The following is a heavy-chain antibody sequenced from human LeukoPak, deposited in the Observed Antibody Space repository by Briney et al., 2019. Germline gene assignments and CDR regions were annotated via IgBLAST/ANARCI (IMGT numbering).Heavy chain of an antibody. Sequence: GGSLRLSCAASGFTFSSYGMHWVRQAPGKGLEWVAFISYDGSNKYYADSVKGRFTISRDNSKNTLYLQMISLRTEDTAVYYCAKDPRRYSRTGGYFDYWGQGTLVTVSS. D-gene: IGHD6-13*01. V-gene: IGHV3-30*02. J-gene: IGHJ4*02. CDR1: GFTFSSYG. CDR2: ISYDGSNK. CDR3: AKDPRRYSRTGGYFDY.